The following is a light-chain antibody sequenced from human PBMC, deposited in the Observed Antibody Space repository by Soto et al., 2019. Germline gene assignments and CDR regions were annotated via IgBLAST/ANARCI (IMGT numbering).Light chain of an antibody. J-gene: IGKJ3*01. CDR3: QQYDSAPPGT. Sequence: DIQMTQSPSSLSASVGDRVTITCRASQGISNYLAWYQQKPGKVPKLLIYAASTLQSGVPSRFSGSGSGTDFTLTISSLQPEDSATYYCQQYDSAPPGTFGPGTKVDVK. CDR2: AAS. V-gene: IGKV1-27*01. CDR1: QGISNY.